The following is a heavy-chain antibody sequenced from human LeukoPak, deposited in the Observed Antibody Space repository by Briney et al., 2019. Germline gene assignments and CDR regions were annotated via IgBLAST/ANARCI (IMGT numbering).Heavy chain of an antibody. J-gene: IGHJ4*02. V-gene: IGHV3-21*01. Sequence: GGSLRLSCAASGFTFSSYSMNWVRQAPGKGLEWVSSISSSSYIYYADSVKGRFTISRDNAKNSLYLQMNSLRAEDTAVYYCARVYNLMVYAIQYYFDYWGQGTLVTVSS. CDR2: ISSSSYI. D-gene: IGHD2-8*01. CDR3: ARVYNLMVYAIQYYFDY. CDR1: GFTFSSYS.